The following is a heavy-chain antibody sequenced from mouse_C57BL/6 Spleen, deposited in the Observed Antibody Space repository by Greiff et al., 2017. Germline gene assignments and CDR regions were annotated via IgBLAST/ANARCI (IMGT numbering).Heavy chain of an antibody. Sequence: QVQLQQPGAELVKPGASVKVSCKASGYTFTSYWMHWVKQRPGQGLEWIGRIHPSDSDTNYNQKFKGKATLTVDKSSSTAYMQLSRLTSEDSAVYYCAIEGYDGYNGYWYFDVWGTGTSVTVSS. CDR3: AIEGYDGYNGYWYFDV. J-gene: IGHJ1*03. CDR1: GYTFTSYW. V-gene: IGHV1-74*01. D-gene: IGHD2-3*01. CDR2: IHPSDSDT.